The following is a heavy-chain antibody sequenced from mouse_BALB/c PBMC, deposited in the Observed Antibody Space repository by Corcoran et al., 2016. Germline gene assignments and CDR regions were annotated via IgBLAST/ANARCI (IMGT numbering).Heavy chain of an antibody. CDR2: INPYNGGT. CDR3: ARGNSYFDY. CDR1: GYSFTGYT. J-gene: IGHJ2*01. V-gene: IGHV1-18*01. Sequence: EVQRQQSGPELVKPGASMKISCKASGYSFTGYTMNWVKQSHGKNLEGIGLINPYNGGTSYNQKFKGKATLTVDKSSSTAYMELLSLTSEDSAVYYCARGNSYFDYWGQGTTLTVSS. D-gene: IGHD2-1*01.